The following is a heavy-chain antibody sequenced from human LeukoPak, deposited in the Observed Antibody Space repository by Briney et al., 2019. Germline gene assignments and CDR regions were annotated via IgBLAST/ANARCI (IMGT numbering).Heavy chain of an antibody. V-gene: IGHV5-51*01. CDR2: IYPLDSII. CDR3: ARLAPEYADYWFDP. D-gene: IGHD2-8*01. CDR1: GYDFSTKW. J-gene: IGHJ5*02. Sequence: GESLKISCQTSGYDFSTKWIGWVRQMPGKGLDWMGIIYPLDSIIRYSPSFRGLVTISADRSINTAYLQWTSLKPSDTAIYYCARLAPEYADYWFDPWGQGTLVTVSS.